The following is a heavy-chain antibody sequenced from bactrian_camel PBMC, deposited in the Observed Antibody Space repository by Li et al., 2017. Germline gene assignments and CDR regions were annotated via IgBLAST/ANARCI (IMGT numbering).Heavy chain of an antibody. D-gene: IGHD5*01. CDR1: GYTSRNSRDYC. CDR3: AAAECGWLDWRYPWNSSGS. CDR2: LHLGLGST. Sequence: VQLVESGGGSAQAGGSLRLSCTASGYTSRNSRDYCMAWFRQLPGAGREGVAALHLGLGSTYYDNTVKGRFTISQDNAKESFSLQMNDLKPDDTGMYFCAAAECGWLDWRYPWNSSGSWGQGTQVTVS. J-gene: IGHJ6*01. V-gene: IGHV3S40*01.